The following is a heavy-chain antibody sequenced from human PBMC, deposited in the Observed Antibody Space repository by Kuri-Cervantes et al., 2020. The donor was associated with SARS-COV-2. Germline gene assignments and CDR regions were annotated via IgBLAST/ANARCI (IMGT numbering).Heavy chain of an antibody. CDR1: GGSISSHY. Sequence: ETLSLTCTVSGGSISSHYWSWIRQPPGKGLEWIGYIYYSGSTNYNPSLKSRVTISVDTSKNQFSLKLSSVTAADTAVYYCARSGSYPYYYYYMDVWGKGTTVTVSS. J-gene: IGHJ6*03. CDR2: IYYSGST. CDR3: ARSGSYPYYYYYMDV. D-gene: IGHD1-26*01. V-gene: IGHV4-59*11.